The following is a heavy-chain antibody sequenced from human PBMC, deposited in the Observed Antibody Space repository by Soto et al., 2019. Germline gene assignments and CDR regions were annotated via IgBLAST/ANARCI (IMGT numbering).Heavy chain of an antibody. CDR1: GFNFNTHG. J-gene: IGHJ6*02. CDR3: ARDHEYTSGWSHGMDV. CDR2: ISYDGRYE. Sequence: GGSLRLSCAASGFNFNTHGMDWVRQAPGKGLEWVAVISYDGRYEHYADSVKGRFTISRDNSKSTLHLQMDSLRPEDTAIYYCARDHEYTSGWSHGMDVWGQGTTVTVSS. D-gene: IGHD6-19*01. V-gene: IGHV3-30*03.